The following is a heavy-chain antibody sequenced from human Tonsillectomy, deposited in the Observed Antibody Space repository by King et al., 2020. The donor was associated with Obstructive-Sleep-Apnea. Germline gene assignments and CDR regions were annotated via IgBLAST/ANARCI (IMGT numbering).Heavy chain of an antibody. V-gene: IGHV1-18*04. CDR1: GYTFTSYG. Sequence: QLVQSGGEVKNPGASVKVSCKASGYTFTSYGVTWGRQAPGQGLEWMGWTSAYNNNTNYAQKFQGRVTMTTDTSTTTAYRELRSLRVDDTAVFYCARDQKGYCSGGTCSPPAYWGQGTLVTVSS. CDR3: ARDQKGYCSGGTCSPPAY. D-gene: IGHD2-15*01. CDR2: TSAYNNNT. J-gene: IGHJ4*02.